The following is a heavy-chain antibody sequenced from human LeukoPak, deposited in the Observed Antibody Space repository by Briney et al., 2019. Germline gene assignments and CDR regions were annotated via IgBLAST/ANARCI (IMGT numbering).Heavy chain of an antibody. CDR3: ARGYYYGSGSYRAYYYMDV. V-gene: IGHV1-69*05. J-gene: IGHJ6*03. Sequence: SVKVSCKASGGTFSSYAISWVRQAPGQGLEWMGGIIPIFGTANYAQKFQGRVTITTDESTSTAYMELSSLRSEDTAVYYCARGYYYGSGSYRAYYYMDVWGKGTTVTVSS. CDR1: GGTFSSYA. D-gene: IGHD3-10*01. CDR2: IIPIFGTA.